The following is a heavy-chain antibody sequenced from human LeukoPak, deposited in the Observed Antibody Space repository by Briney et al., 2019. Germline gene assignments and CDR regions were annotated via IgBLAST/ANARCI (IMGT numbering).Heavy chain of an antibody. CDR2: ITGSGGST. J-gene: IGHJ4*02. D-gene: IGHD3-22*01. Sequence: GGSLRLSCAASGFTFSNYAMSWVRQAPGKGLEWVSSITGSGGSTDYADSVKGRFTISRDNAKNSLYLQMNSLRAEDTAVYYCARDYYDSSGYYVEKRFDYWGQGTLVTVSS. CDR1: GFTFSNYA. CDR3: ARDYYDSSGYYVEKRFDY. V-gene: IGHV3-23*01.